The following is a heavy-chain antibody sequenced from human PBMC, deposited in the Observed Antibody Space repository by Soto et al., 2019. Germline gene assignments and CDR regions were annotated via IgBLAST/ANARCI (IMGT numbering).Heavy chain of an antibody. J-gene: IGHJ4*02. CDR3: ARRGPGTYFDY. Sequence: GGSLRLACAASGVTVSSYAMNWVRQAPGKGLEWVSVISGSGGSTYYADSVKGRFTISRDNSKNTLYLQMNSLRAEDTAVYYCARRGPGTYFDYWGQGTLVTVSX. CDR1: GVTVSSYA. V-gene: IGHV3-23*01. CDR2: ISGSGGST. D-gene: IGHD6-13*01.